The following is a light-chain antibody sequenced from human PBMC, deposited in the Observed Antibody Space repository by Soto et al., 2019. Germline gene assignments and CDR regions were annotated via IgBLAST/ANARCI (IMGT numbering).Light chain of an antibody. CDR3: QQYNSYPIT. Sequence: DIQMTQSPSSLSASVGDRITITCRANESVGSWLAWYQQKPGKAPKLLIYKASSLESGVPSRFSGSGSGTEFTLTISSLQPDDFATYYCQQYNSYPITFGQGTRREIK. J-gene: IGKJ5*01. CDR2: KAS. V-gene: IGKV1-5*03. CDR1: ESVGSW.